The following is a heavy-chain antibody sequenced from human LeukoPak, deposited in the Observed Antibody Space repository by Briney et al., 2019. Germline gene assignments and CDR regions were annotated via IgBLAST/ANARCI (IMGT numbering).Heavy chain of an antibody. CDR3: ATSYDSKTAPYDV. J-gene: IGHJ4*02. V-gene: IGHV4-4*09. D-gene: IGHD3-3*01. Sequence: PSETLSLTCTVSGGSISSYCWSWVRQPPGKGLEWIGYIYPSGSTDYNPSLRSRVTMPVDTSKSQLSMELRYLTAADTAMYYCATSYDSKTAPYDVWGQGILVTVSS. CDR1: GGSISSYC. CDR2: IYPSGST.